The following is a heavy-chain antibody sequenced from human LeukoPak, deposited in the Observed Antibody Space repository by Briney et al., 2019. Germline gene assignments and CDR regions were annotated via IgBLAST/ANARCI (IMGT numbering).Heavy chain of an antibody. J-gene: IGHJ4*02. CDR2: IYPGDSDT. Sequence: GESLKISCKGSGYSFTTYWIGWVRQMPGRGLERMGIIYPGDSDTRYSPSFQGQVTISADKSISTAYLQWSSLEASDTAMYYCARQFRDSSGYYSYYFDYWGQGTLVTVSS. CDR1: GYSFTTYW. CDR3: ARQFRDSSGYYSYYFDY. D-gene: IGHD3-22*01. V-gene: IGHV5-51*01.